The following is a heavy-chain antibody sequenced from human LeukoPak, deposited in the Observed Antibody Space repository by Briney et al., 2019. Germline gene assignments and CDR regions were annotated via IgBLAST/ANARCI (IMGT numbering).Heavy chain of an antibody. CDR2: IYYSGST. D-gene: IGHD2-2*01. J-gene: IGHJ4*02. Sequence: SETLSLTCTVSGGSISTYYWSWIRQPPGKGLEWIGYIYYSGSTNYNPSLKSRVTISVDTSKNQFSLKLSSVTAADTAVYYCARERCSSTTCYFDYWGQGTLVTISS. CDR3: ARERCSSTTCYFDY. V-gene: IGHV4-59*01. CDR1: GGSISTYY.